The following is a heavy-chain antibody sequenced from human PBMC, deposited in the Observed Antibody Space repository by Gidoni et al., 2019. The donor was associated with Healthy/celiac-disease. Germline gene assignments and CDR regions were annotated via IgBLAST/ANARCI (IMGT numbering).Heavy chain of an antibody. Sequence: TCGYYWGWIRQPPGKGLEWIGSIYHSGSTYYNPSLKSRVTISVDTSKNQFSLKLSSVTAADTAVYYCARKDFWNGYYSPWYSDLWGRGTLVTVSS. CDR2: IYHSGST. CDR1: TCGYY. J-gene: IGHJ2*01. CDR3: ARKDFWNGYYSPWYSDL. V-gene: IGHV4-38-2*01. D-gene: IGHD3-3*01.